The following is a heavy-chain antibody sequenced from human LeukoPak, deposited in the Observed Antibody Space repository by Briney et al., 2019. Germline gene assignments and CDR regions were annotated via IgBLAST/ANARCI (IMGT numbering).Heavy chain of an antibody. V-gene: IGHV3-74*01. D-gene: IGHD6-19*01. Sequence: GGSLRLSCAASGFSFISYWMHWVRQTPGKRLVWVSYIDTDGGDTNYADSVKGRFTISRDNAKNTLYLQMNRLRADDTALYYCARRVGGTPDYWGRGTLVTVSS. CDR1: GFSFISYW. J-gene: IGHJ4*02. CDR2: IDTDGGDT. CDR3: ARRVGGTPDY.